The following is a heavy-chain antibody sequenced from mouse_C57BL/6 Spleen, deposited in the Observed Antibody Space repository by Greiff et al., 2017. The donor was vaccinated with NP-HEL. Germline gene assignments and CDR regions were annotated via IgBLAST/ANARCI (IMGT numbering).Heavy chain of an antibody. CDR2: IRLKSDNYAT. V-gene: IGHV6-3*01. D-gene: IGHD2-5*01. J-gene: IGHJ4*01. Sequence: EVKVEESGGGLVQPGGSMKLSCVASGFTFSNYWMNWVRQSPEKGLEWVAQIRLKSDNYATHYAESVKGRFTISRDDSKSSVYLQMNNLRAEDTGIYYCTGSNLYYYAMDYWGQGTSVTVSS. CDR1: GFTFSNYW. CDR3: TGSNLYYYAMDY.